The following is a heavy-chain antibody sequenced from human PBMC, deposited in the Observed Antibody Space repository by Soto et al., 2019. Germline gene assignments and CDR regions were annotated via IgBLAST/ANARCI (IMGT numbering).Heavy chain of an antibody. J-gene: IGHJ3*02. V-gene: IGHV1-69*13. CDR1: GGTFSSYA. Sequence: SVKVSCKASGGTFSSYAISWVRQAPGQGLEWMGGIIPIFGTANYAQKFQGRVTITADESTSTAYMELSSLRSEDTAVYYCARVPIYYYDSSGHHAFDIWGQGTMVTVSS. D-gene: IGHD3-22*01. CDR3: ARVPIYYYDSSGHHAFDI. CDR2: IIPIFGTA.